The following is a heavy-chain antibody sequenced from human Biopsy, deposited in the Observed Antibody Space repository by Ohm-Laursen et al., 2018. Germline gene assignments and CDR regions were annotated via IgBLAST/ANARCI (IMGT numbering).Heavy chain of an antibody. CDR1: GYTFTDYY. CDR3: ARDRMTDVFGGPTRTDVFDS. Sequence: ASVKVSCKSSGYTFTDYYIHWVRQSPGQGLEWMGWINPNSGATNSAQKFRDRVTLTRDTSISAVYIDLRRLKSDDAAIYYCARDRMTDVFGGPTRTDVFDSWGQGTPVTVSS. J-gene: IGHJ4*02. V-gene: IGHV1-2*02. D-gene: IGHD3-10*01. CDR2: INPNSGAT.